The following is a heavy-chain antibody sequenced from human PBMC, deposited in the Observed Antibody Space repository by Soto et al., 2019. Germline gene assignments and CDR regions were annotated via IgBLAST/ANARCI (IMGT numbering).Heavy chain of an antibody. J-gene: IGHJ6*03. CDR1: GFTFSSYA. CDR2: ISGSGGST. D-gene: IGHD4-17*01. V-gene: IGHV3-23*01. Sequence: AGGSLRLSCAASGFTFSSYAMSWGRQAPGKGLEWVSAISGSGGSTYYADSVKGRFTISRDNSKNTLYLQMNSLRAEDTAVYYCARGVGYDYGDYDYYYYYYMDVWGKGTTVTVSS. CDR3: ARGVGYDYGDYDYYYYYYMDV.